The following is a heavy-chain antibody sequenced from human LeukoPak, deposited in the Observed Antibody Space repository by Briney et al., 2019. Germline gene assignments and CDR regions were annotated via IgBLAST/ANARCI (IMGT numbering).Heavy chain of an antibody. CDR3: ARGVSDWYSGAFDI. D-gene: IGHD6-19*01. CDR1: GFTFDDYG. Sequence: PGGSLRLSCAASGFTFDDYGMSWVRQAPGKGLEWVSGINWNGGSTGYADSVKGRFTISRDNAKNSLYLQTNSLRAEDTALYYCARGVSDWYSGAFDIWGQGTMVTVSS. V-gene: IGHV3-20*04. J-gene: IGHJ3*02. CDR2: INWNGGST.